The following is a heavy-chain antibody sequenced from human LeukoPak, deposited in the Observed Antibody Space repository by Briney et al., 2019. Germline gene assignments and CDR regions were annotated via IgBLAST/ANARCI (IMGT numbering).Heavy chain of an antibody. Sequence: ASVKVSCKASGYTFSFYGISWVRQAPGQGLEWMGWISLYNGNTHYAQKFQDRVTMTTDTSTSTAYMELRSLRSDDTAVYYCARTQDATFFYYYMDVWGKGTTVTVSS. CDR1: GYTFSFYG. V-gene: IGHV1-18*01. J-gene: IGHJ6*03. D-gene: IGHD5-24*01. CDR3: ARTQDATFFYYYMDV. CDR2: ISLYNGNT.